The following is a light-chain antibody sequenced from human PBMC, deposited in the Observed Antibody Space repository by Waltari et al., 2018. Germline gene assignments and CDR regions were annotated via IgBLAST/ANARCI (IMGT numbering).Light chain of an antibody. CDR2: GAS. CDR3: QHYIRLPVT. Sequence: DMVVPQSPSALSLSRGETATLSCRASQSVRGTLALYQQKPGQAPRLLIYGASSRATGIPDRFSGSGSETDFSLTISRLEPEDFAVYYCQHYIRLPVTFGQGTRVEIK. J-gene: IGKJ1*01. CDR1: QSVRGT. V-gene: IGKV3-20*01.